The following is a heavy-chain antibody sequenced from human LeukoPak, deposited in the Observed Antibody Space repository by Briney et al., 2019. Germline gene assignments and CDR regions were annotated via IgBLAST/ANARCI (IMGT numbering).Heavy chain of an antibody. V-gene: IGHV3-15*01. CDR1: GLTLSYAS. CDR2: IKSKTDGGTT. Sequence: GGSLRLSCAASGLTLSYASMNWVRQAPGKGLEWVGRIKSKTDGGTTDYAAPVKGRFTISRDDSKNTLYLQMNSLKTEDTAVYYCTTDFPVTTGLYAFDIWGQGTMVTVSS. CDR3: TTDFPVTTGLYAFDI. D-gene: IGHD4-17*01. J-gene: IGHJ3*02.